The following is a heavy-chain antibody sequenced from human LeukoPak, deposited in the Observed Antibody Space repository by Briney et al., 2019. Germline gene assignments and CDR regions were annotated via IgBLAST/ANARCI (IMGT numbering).Heavy chain of an antibody. CDR2: INPRGGST. V-gene: IGHV1-46*01. CDR1: GYTFTSHF. CDR3: ARVKSYYYDTSDKDAFDI. Sequence: GASVTVSCKASGYTFTSHFMHWVRQAPGQGLEWMGIINPRGGSTSYTQKFQGRVTMTRDTSTSTVYMELSSLRSEDTAVYYCARVKSYYYDTSDKDAFDIWGQGTMVTVSS. D-gene: IGHD3-22*01. J-gene: IGHJ3*02.